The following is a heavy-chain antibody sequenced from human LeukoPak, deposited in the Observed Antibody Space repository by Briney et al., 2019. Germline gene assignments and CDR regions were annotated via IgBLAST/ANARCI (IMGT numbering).Heavy chain of an antibody. CDR2: ISGGST. V-gene: IGHV3-38-3*01. D-gene: IGHD6-19*01. CDR3: ARDGQWLGAFDI. Sequence: GGSLRLSCAASGFTVSSNEMSWVRQAPGRGLEWVSSISGGSTYYADSRKGRFTISRDNSKNTLHLQMNSLRAEDTAVYYCARDGQWLGAFDIWGQGTMVTVSS. CDR1: GFTVSSNE. J-gene: IGHJ3*02.